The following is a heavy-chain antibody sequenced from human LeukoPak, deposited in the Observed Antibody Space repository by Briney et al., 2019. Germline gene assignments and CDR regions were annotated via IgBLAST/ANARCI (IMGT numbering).Heavy chain of an antibody. CDR2: IKSKTDGGTT. Sequence: GGSLRLSCAASGFTFRNAWMSWVRQAPGKGLEWVGRIKSKTDGGTTDYAAPVTGRFTIPRDDSKNTLYLQMNSLKTENTAVYYCTTEDRGPYYFDSWGQGTLVTVSS. D-gene: IGHD3-10*01. J-gene: IGHJ4*02. CDR3: TTEDRGPYYFDS. V-gene: IGHV3-15*01. CDR1: GFTFRNAW.